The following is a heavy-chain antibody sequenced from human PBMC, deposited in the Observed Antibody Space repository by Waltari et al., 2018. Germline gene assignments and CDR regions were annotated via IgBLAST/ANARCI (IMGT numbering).Heavy chain of an antibody. CDR1: GFTFSSYG. V-gene: IGHV3-30*18. CDR3: AKDLQVQYSSSWYEDYYGMDV. Sequence: QVQLVESGGGVVQPGRSLRLSCAASGFTFSSYGMHWVRQAPGKGLEWVAVISYDGSIKYYADAGKGRFTISRDNSKNTLYLQMNSLRAEDTAVYYCAKDLQVQYSSSWYEDYYGMDVWGQGTTVTVSS. J-gene: IGHJ6*02. D-gene: IGHD6-13*01. CDR2: ISYDGSIK.